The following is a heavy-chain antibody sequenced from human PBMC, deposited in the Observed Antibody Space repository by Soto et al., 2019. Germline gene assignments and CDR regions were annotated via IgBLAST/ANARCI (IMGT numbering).Heavy chain of an antibody. CDR1: GFTFSSYG. V-gene: IGHV3-33*01. Sequence: HPGGSLRLSCAASGFTFSSYGMHWVRQAPGKGLEWVAVIWYDGSNKYYADSVKGRFTISRDNSKNTLYLQMNSLRAEDTAVYYCAREVRYSDWLPHDVGVYFDYWGQGTLVTVSS. CDR3: AREVRYSDWLPHDVGVYFDY. J-gene: IGHJ4*02. CDR2: IWYDGSNK. D-gene: IGHD3-9*01.